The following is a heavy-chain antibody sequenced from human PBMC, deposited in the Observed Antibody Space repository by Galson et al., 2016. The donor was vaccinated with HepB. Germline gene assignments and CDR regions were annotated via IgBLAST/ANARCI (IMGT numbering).Heavy chain of an antibody. CDR2: IVIGGTT. CDR3: ARELWGSGSYYKPQSAFDM. D-gene: IGHD3-10*01. Sequence: LRLSCAASGFTFNNYAMTWVRQGPGKGQEWVSSIVIGGTTHYTESVKGRFTISRDNSKSTVYLQMISLRAEDTAVYYCARELWGSGSYYKPQSAFDMWGQGTMVTVSP. V-gene: IGHV3-23*01. J-gene: IGHJ3*02. CDR1: GFTFNNYA.